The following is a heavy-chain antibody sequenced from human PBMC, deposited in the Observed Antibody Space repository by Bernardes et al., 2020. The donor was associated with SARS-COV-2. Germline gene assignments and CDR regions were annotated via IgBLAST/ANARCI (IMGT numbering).Heavy chain of an antibody. J-gene: IGHJ3*01. V-gene: IGHV3-23*01. Sequence: GSLRLSCAAPGFTFSSHAMSWFLQTPGKGLDWFSPINSAGMTYYADTVKGRFTAARANYKNTLNLQMNSLRSEDTAVCYSARVVSVPNVGADAFAVWGRGTTVTVSS. CDR3: ARVVSVPNVGADAFAV. D-gene: IGHD2-8*01. CDR2: INSAGMT. CDR1: GFTFSSHA.